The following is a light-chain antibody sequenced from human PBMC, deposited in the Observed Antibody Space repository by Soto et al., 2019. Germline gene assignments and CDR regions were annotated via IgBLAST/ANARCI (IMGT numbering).Light chain of an antibody. Sequence: QSVLTQPASVSGSPGQSITISCTGTSSDVGGYNYLSWYQQNPGKAPKVMIYEVSNRPSGVSNRFSGSKSGNTASLTISGPQAEDEADYYCSSYTTSGTPVFGGGTKLTVL. CDR2: EVS. V-gene: IGLV2-14*01. CDR3: SSYTTSGTPV. J-gene: IGLJ3*02. CDR1: SSDVGGYNY.